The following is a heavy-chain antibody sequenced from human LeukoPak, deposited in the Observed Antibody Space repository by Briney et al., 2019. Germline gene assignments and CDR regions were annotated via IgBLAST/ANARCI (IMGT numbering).Heavy chain of an antibody. Sequence: SETLSLTCTVSGGSISSYYWNWIRQPPGKGLEWIGYIYYSGSTNYNPSLKSRVTISVDTSKNEFSLKLSSVTAADTAVYYCARAGGYLLYFDSWGQGTLATVTS. V-gene: IGHV4-59*08. CDR2: IYYSGST. D-gene: IGHD5-12*01. CDR3: ARAGGYLLYFDS. CDR1: GGSISSYY. J-gene: IGHJ4*02.